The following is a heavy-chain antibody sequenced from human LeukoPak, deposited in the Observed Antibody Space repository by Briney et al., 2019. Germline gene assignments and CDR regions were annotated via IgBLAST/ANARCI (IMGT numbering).Heavy chain of an antibody. CDR1: GFPFTLYN. J-gene: IGHJ4*02. CDR2: IKQDGSEK. V-gene: IGHV3-7*01. D-gene: IGHD6-19*01. CDR3: ARDPLGGTPFDY. Sequence: GGSLKLSCEVSGFPFTLYNMNWVRQAPGKGLEWVANIKQDGSEKYYVDSVKGRFTISRDNAKNSLYLQMNSLRAEDTAVYYCARDPLGGTPFDYWGQGTLVTVSS.